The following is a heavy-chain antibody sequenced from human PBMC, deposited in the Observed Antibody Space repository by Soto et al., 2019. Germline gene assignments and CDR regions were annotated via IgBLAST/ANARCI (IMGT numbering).Heavy chain of an antibody. CDR2: IKSKTDGGTP. CDR3: TKVSYFPLKLVRLDY. V-gene: IGHV3-15*07. CDR1: GFTFTTAW. Sequence: GGSLRLSCAAPGFTFTTAWINCVRQAPAKGLEWVGRIKSKTDGGTPDFSAPVRGRFAISRDDSKSMVYLQMNRLKTEDTDVYYCTKVSYFPLKLVRLDYWGLGSLGTVSS. J-gene: IGHJ4*01. D-gene: IGHD3-16*01.